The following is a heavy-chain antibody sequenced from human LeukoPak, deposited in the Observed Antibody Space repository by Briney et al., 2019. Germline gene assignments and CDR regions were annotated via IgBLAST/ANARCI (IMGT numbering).Heavy chain of an antibody. V-gene: IGHV3-7*01. D-gene: IGHD6-13*01. CDR1: GFTFSNYW. CDR3: ASGRQLGY. J-gene: IGHJ4*03. CDR2: IKEDGSEK. Sequence: GGSLSLSCAASGFTFSNYWMSWVRQAPGKGLEWVANIKEDGSEKYYVDSVKGRCTISRDNARNSLYLQMNSLRAEDTAVYYCASGRQLGYWGQGTLVTVSS.